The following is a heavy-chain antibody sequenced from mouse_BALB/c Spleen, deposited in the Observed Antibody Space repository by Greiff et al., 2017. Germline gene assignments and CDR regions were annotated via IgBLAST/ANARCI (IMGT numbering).Heavy chain of an antibody. CDR1: GFSLSRYS. V-gene: IGHV2-6-4*01. J-gene: IGHJ3*01. CDR3: ARNRFITTVVEGMAY. CDR2: IWGGGST. Sequence: VQRVESGPGLVAPSQSLSITCTVSGFSLSRYSVHWVRQPPGKGLEWLGMIWGGGSTDYNSALKSRLSISKDNSKSQVFLKMNSLQTDDTAMYYCARNRFITTVVEGMAYWGQGTLVTVSA. D-gene: IGHD1-1*01.